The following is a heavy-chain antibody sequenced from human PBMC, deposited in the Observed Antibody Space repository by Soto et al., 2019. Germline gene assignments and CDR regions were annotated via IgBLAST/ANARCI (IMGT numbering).Heavy chain of an antibody. D-gene: IGHD2-8*01. CDR2: ITSKSTYI. J-gene: IGHJ5*01. CDR3: ARSGVAALDS. V-gene: IGHV3-21*06. Sequence: EVQLVESGGGLVKPGGSLRRSCEASGFTFRGYSLNWVRQAPGKGLEWVSSITSKSTYIYYADSVKGRFTISRDNAKSSLYLQMDSLRADDTAVYFCARSGVAALDSWGQGTLVTVSS. CDR1: GFTFRGYS.